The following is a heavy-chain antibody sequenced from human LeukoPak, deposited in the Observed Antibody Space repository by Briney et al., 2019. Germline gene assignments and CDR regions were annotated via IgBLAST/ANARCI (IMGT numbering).Heavy chain of an antibody. D-gene: IGHD5-18*01. CDR3: TTVGYSHGSVR. V-gene: IGHV3-15*01. J-gene: IGHJ4*02. Sequence: GGSLRLSCAASGFTFNNDWMSWVRQAPGKGLEWVGHVKSKTDGGTTDYAAPVKGRFTISRDDSTNTVYLQMNSLKTEDTALYYCTTVGYSHGSVRWGQGTLVTVSS. CDR2: VKSKTDGGTT. CDR1: GFTFNNDW.